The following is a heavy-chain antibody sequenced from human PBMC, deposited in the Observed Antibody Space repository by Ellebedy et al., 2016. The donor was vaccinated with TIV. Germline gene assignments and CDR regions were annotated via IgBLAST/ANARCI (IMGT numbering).Heavy chain of an antibody. D-gene: IGHD1-26*01. V-gene: IGHV1-18*01. CDR3: ARLVGTMSPILSKHFDH. J-gene: IGHJ4*02. CDR1: GYTFTTYG. CDR2: ISAYTGHT. Sequence: AASVKVSCKASGYTFTTYGFSWVRQAPGQGIAWMGWISAYTGHTNYPQKFQGRVTMSTDTATSTAYMELRSLRSDDTAVYYCARLVGTMSPILSKHFDHWGQGTLVTVSS.